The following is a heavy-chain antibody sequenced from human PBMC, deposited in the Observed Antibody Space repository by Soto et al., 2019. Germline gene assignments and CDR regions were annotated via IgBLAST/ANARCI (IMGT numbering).Heavy chain of an antibody. D-gene: IGHD6-13*01. Sequence: SETLSLTCAVPGGSISSSYWWSWVRQPPGKGLEWIAEIYHDGSTYYNPSLKSRVTISADKSKNQFSLKMISVTAADTAVYYCARGPVAAAGTAFDVWGQGRMVTVSS. J-gene: IGHJ3*01. V-gene: IGHV4-4*02. CDR1: GGSISSSYW. CDR3: ARGPVAAAGTAFDV. CDR2: IYHDGST.